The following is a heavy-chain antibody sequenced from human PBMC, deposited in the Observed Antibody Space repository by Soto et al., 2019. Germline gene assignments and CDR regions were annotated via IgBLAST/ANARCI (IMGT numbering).Heavy chain of an antibody. D-gene: IGHD1-20*01. J-gene: IGHJ4*02. CDR2: ISYDGSNK. CDR1: GFTFSNSG. V-gene: IGHV3-30*18. CDR3: AKEFHTWNYFDY. Sequence: GSLRLSCAASGFTFSNSGMHWVRQAPGKGLEWVAVISYDGSNKYYADSVKGRFTISRDNSKNTLYLQMNSLRAEDTGLYYCAKEFHTWNYFDYWGQGTLVTVSS.